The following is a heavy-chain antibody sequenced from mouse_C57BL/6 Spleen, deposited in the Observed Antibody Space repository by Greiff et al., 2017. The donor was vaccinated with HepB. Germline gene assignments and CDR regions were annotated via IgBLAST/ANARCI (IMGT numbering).Heavy chain of an antibody. CDR2: IRLKSDNYAT. CDR1: GFTFSNYW. J-gene: IGHJ2*01. Sequence: EVKLMESGGGLVQPGGSMKLSCVASGFTFSNYWMNWVRQSPEKGLEWVAQIRLKSDNYATHYAESVKGRFTISRDDSKSSVYLQMNNLRAEDTGIYYCTFYYEDYFDYWGQGTTLTVSS. CDR3: TFYYEDYFDY. D-gene: IGHD2-4*01. V-gene: IGHV6-3*01.